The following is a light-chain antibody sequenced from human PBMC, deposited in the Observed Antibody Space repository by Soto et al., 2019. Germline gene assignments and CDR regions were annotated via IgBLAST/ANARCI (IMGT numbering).Light chain of an antibody. CDR1: QSVDTN. V-gene: IGKV3-15*01. Sequence: VMTQSPVTLSVSPGDRATLSFRASQSVDTNVSWYQQKPGQAPRLLVHGASMRAAGVHARFTGSGSGTDFTLTIRGLQSYDFAVYYCQQYYNWPPYTFGQGKKLQIE. CDR3: QQYYNWPPYT. J-gene: IGKJ2*01. CDR2: GAS.